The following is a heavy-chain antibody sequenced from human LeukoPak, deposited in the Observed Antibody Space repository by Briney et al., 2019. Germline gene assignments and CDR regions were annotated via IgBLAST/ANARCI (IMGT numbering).Heavy chain of an antibody. Sequence: GASVKVSGKASGYTFTSYDINWVRQATGQGLEWMGWISAYNGNTNYAQKLQGRVTMTTDTSTSTAYMELRSLRSDDTAVYYCARKTYSSSWYGYYYYMDVWGKGTTVTISS. D-gene: IGHD6-13*01. CDR3: ARKTYSSSWYGYYYYMDV. CDR2: ISAYNGNT. CDR1: GYTFTSYD. V-gene: IGHV1-18*01. J-gene: IGHJ6*03.